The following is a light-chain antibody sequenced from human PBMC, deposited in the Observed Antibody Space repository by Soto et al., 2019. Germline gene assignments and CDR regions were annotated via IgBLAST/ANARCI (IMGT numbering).Light chain of an antibody. J-gene: IGKJ5*01. CDR1: QTVGHS. V-gene: IGKV3-11*01. Sequence: EIVLTQSPASLSLSPGGRATLSCRASQTVGHSLAWYQHRPGQAPRLLISQASNGATGVPSRFGGSGSGTEFTLTINSLEPEDFAVYYCQQYTSWPITFGQGTRLEIK. CDR3: QQYTSWPIT. CDR2: QAS.